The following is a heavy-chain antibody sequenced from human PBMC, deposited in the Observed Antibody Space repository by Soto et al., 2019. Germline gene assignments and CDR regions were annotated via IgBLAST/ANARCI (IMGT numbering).Heavy chain of an antibody. D-gene: IGHD1-26*01. CDR3: TPDGGVGPRPIFDY. J-gene: IGHJ4*02. Sequence: EVQVVESGGDLVKPGGSLRLSCTTSGFTFINGWLSWVRQAPGEGLDWIGRIKGKSGGGAVDLAAPVRGRFSISRDDSKNIVVMQMNSLRTEDSGIYYCTPDGGVGPRPIFDYWGQGTVVTVSA. CDR2: IKGKSGGGAV. V-gene: IGHV3-15*01. CDR1: GFTFINGW.